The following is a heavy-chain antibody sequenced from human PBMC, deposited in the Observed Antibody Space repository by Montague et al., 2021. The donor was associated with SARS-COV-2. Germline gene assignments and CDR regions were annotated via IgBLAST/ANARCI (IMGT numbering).Heavy chain of an antibody. Sequence: SAISGDSVSSNSATWNWVRQSPSRGLGWLGRTYYRSKWYNDYAVSVRGRVTINPDTSKNQFSLQPNSVTPEDTAIYYCTSGREGNYNVMDVWGQGTTVTVSS. J-gene: IGHJ6*02. CDR2: TYYRSKWYN. D-gene: IGHD1-1*01. CDR3: TSGREGNYNVMDV. CDR1: GDSVSSNSAT. V-gene: IGHV6-1*01.